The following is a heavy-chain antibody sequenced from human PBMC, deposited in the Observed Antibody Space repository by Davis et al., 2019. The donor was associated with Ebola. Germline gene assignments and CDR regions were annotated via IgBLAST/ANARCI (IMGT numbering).Heavy chain of an antibody. D-gene: IGHD2-15*01. V-gene: IGHV4-30-2*01. CDR3: ARDLRNCSGGSCYSGWYFHL. Sequence: LRLSCAVSGASISSAGYSWSWIRQPPGKGLEWIGYIYPSGITYYRPSLKSRVAISMDRSKNQFSLNLSSVTAAATAVYYCARDLRNCSGGSCYSGWYFHLWGRGTLVTVSS. CDR2: IYPSGIT. J-gene: IGHJ2*01. CDR1: GASISSAGYS.